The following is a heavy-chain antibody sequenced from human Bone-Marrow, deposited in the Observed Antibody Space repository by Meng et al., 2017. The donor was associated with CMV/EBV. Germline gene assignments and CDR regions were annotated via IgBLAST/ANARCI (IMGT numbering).Heavy chain of an antibody. D-gene: IGHD1-1*01. CDR1: GGTFSSYA. J-gene: IGHJ4*02. Sequence: ASVKVSCKASGGTFSSYAISWVRQAPGQGLEWVSWINPYNGNTDYAQKVQGRITVTTDTSTSTAYMELRSLRSDDTAVYFCARSQLISLLDYWAQGTLVTVSS. V-gene: IGHV1-18*01. CDR3: ARSQLISLLDY. CDR2: INPYNGNT.